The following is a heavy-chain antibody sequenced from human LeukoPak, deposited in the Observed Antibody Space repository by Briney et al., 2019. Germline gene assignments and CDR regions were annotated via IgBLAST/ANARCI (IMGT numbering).Heavy chain of an antibody. CDR3: TRASRGYSYGFAEY. D-gene: IGHD5-18*01. Sequence: PSETLSLTCTVSGVSISSYYWSWIRQPPGKGLEWIGYMYFGGSSNYNPSLKSRVTISIDTSTNQLSLNLNSVTAADTAVYYCTRASRGYSYGFAEYWGQGTLVTVSS. CDR2: MYFGGSS. J-gene: IGHJ4*02. V-gene: IGHV4-59*01. CDR1: GVSISSYY.